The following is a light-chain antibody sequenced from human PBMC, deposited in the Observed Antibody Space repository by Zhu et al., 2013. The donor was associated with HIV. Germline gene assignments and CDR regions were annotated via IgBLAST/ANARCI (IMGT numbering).Light chain of an antibody. Sequence: EIVLTQSPGTLSLSPGERVILSCRASQTVSSSYLAWYQHKPGQAPRLLIYGASTRATGIPDRFSGSGSGTDFTLTISRLEPEDFAMYYCQQYGSSPETFGQGTKVEIK. CDR1: QTVSSSY. V-gene: IGKV3-20*01. CDR2: GAS. J-gene: IGKJ1*01. CDR3: QQYGSSPET.